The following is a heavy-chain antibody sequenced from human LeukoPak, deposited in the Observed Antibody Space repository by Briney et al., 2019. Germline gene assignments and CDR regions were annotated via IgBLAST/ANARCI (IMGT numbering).Heavy chain of an antibody. CDR1: GFTFSSYG. J-gene: IGHJ5*02. CDR2: ISYDGSNK. CDR3: ARGPKSQKQWLFSLFDP. Sequence: GGSLRLSCAASGFTFSSYGMHWVRQAPGKGLEWVAVISYDGSNKYYADSVKGRFTISGDNSKNTLYLQINSLRTEDTAVYYCARGPKSQKQWLFSLFDPWGQGTLVTVSS. D-gene: IGHD6-19*01. V-gene: IGHV3-30*03.